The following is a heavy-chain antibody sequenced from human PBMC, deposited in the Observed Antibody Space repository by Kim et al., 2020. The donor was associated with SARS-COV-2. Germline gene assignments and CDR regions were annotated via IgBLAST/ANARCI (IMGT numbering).Heavy chain of an antibody. D-gene: IGHD2-15*01. Sequence: GGSLRLSCAASGFTFSNYAMSWVRQAPGKGLEWVSAISGSGGSTYYADSVTGRFTISRDNSKNTLYLQMNSLRAEDTAVYYCAKGVVVRASYYYGMDVWGQGTTVTVSS. V-gene: IGHV3-23*01. CDR1: GFTFSNYA. CDR3: AKGVVVRASYYYGMDV. CDR2: ISGSGGST. J-gene: IGHJ6*02.